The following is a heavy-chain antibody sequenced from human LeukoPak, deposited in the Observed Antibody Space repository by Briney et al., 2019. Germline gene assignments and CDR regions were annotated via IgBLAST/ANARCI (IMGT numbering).Heavy chain of an antibody. Sequence: GGSLRLSCAASGFTFSSYAMHWVRQAPGKGLEYVSAISSNGGSTYYANSVKGRFTISRDNSKNTLYLQMGSLRAEDMAVYYCATSGYDSSGYYSLGAFDIWGQGTMVTVSS. D-gene: IGHD3-22*01. CDR1: GFTFSSYA. V-gene: IGHV3-64*01. J-gene: IGHJ3*02. CDR2: ISSNGGST. CDR3: ATSGYDSSGYYSLGAFDI.